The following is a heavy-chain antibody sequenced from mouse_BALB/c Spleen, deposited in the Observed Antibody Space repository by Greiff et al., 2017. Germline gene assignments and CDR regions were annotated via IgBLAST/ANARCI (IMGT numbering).Heavy chain of an antibody. D-gene: IGHD2-14*01. CDR2: ISYSGST. Sequence: EVQLQQSGPSLVKPSQTLSLTCSVTGDSITSGYWNWIRKFPGNKLEYMGYISYSGSTYYNPSLKSRISITRDTSKNQYYLQLNSVTTEDTATYYCARWGVEVRRLAYWGQGTLVTVSA. CDR1: GDSITSGY. CDR3: ARWGVEVRRLAY. V-gene: IGHV3-8*02. J-gene: IGHJ3*01.